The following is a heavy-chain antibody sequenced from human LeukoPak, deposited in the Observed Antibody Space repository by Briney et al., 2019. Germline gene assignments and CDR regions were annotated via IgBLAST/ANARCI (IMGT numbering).Heavy chain of an antibody. CDR2: IASKTDGGAT. CDR1: GFTFSNAW. CDR3: TTGIRGD. Sequence: PGGSLRLSCAASGFTFSNAWMSWVRQAPGEGLDWVGRIASKTDGGATDYAAPVKGRFTISRDDSKNTLNLQMNSLKTEDTAVYYCTTGIRGDWGQGTLVTVSS. J-gene: IGHJ4*02. V-gene: IGHV3-15*04. D-gene: IGHD3-10*01.